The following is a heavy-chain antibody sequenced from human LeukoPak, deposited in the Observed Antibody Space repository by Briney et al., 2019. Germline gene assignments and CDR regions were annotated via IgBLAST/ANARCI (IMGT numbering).Heavy chain of an antibody. J-gene: IGHJ4*02. Sequence: PSETLSLTCTVSGGSISSYYWSWIRQPPGKGLEWIGYIYYSGSTNYNPSLKSRVTISVDTSENQFSLKLSSVTAADTAVYYCAREDTAMAELGYWGQGTLVTVSS. V-gene: IGHV4-59*01. CDR2: IYYSGST. CDR1: GGSISSYY. D-gene: IGHD5-18*01. CDR3: AREDTAMAELGY.